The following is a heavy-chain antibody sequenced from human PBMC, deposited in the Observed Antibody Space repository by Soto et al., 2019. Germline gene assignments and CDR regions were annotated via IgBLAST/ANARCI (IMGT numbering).Heavy chain of an antibody. CDR3: ASSNRGPYYFDY. CDR2: ISYDGSNK. CDR1: GFTFSSYA. D-gene: IGHD3-16*02. J-gene: IGHJ4*02. Sequence: GGSLRLSCAASGFTFSSYAMHWVRQAPGKGLEWVAVISYDGSNKYYADSVKGRFTISRDNSKNTLYLQMNSLRAEDTAVYYCASSNRGPYYFDYWGQGTLVTVSS. V-gene: IGHV3-30-3*01.